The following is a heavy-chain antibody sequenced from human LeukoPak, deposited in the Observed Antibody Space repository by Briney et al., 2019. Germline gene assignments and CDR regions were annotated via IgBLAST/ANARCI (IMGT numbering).Heavy chain of an antibody. Sequence: ASVKVSCKASGYTFTSSAMNWVRQAPGQGLEWMGWINTNTGNPTYAQGFTGRFVLSLDTSVSTAYLQISSLKAEDTAVYYCARQGPGYCGSTSCYGVDYWGQGTLVTVSS. CDR2: INTNTGNP. CDR1: GYTFTSSA. CDR3: ARQGPGYCGSTSCYGVDY. V-gene: IGHV7-4-1*02. D-gene: IGHD2-2*01. J-gene: IGHJ4*02.